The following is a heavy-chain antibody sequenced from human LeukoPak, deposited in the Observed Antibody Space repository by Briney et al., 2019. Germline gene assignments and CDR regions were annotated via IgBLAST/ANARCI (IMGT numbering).Heavy chain of an antibody. CDR2: INPNSGGT. D-gene: IGHD5-12*01. CDR3: ASHVDIVATNPNYWFDC. V-gene: IGHV1-2*02. J-gene: IGHJ4*02. CDR1: GYTFTGYN. Sequence: ASVKVSCKASGYTFTGYNMHYVRQAPGQALERMGWINPNSGGTNYAQRLQGRVTMTRDTSSTTAYMELSRLRSDDTGVYYCASHVDIVATNPNYWFDCWVGGALLSVPS.